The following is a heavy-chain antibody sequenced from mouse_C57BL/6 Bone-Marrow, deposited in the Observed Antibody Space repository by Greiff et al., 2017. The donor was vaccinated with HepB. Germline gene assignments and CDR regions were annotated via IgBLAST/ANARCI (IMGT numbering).Heavy chain of an antibody. J-gene: IGHJ1*03. CDR2: ISSGSSTI. Sequence: VQLQQSGGGLVKPGGSLKLSCAASGFTFSDYGMHWVRQAPEKGLEWVAYISSGSSTIYYADTVKGRFTISRDNAKNTLFLQITSLRSEDTAMYYCARGSHDYGSSYWDFDVWGTGTTVTVSS. CDR3: ARGSHDYGSSYWDFDV. D-gene: IGHD1-1*01. V-gene: IGHV5-17*01. CDR1: GFTFSDYG.